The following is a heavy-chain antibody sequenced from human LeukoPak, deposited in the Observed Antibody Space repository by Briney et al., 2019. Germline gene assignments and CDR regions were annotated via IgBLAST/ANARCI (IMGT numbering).Heavy chain of an antibody. CDR2: ISSSGSTI. J-gene: IGHJ4*02. CDR3: ASRKVYYYDSSADY. V-gene: IGHV3-11*04. D-gene: IGHD3-22*01. Sequence: PGGSLRLSCAASGFTFSDYYMSWIRQAPGKGLEWVSYISSSGSTIYYADSVKGRFTISRDNAKNSLYLQMNSLRAEDTAVYYCASRKVYYYDSSADYWGQGTLVTVSS. CDR1: GFTFSDYY.